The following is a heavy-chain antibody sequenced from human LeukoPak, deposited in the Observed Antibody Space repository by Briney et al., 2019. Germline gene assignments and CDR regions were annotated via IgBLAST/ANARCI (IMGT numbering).Heavy chain of an antibody. D-gene: IGHD6-13*01. J-gene: IGHJ4*02. CDR1: GGSISSSY. CDR3: ASSGIDSSSWYFDY. V-gene: IGHV4-59*08. Sequence: SETLSLSCPVSGGSISSSYWSWLRQPPGKGLEWFGYIYYSGSTNYNPSLKSRVTISVDTSKNQFSLKLSSVTAADTAVYYCASSGIDSSSWYFDYWGQGTLVTVSS. CDR2: IYYSGST.